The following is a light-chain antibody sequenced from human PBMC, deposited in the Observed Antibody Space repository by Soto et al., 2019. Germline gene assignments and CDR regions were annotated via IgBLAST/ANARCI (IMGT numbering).Light chain of an antibody. CDR2: HTS. Sequence: EIEMTQSPATLSLSPGERATLSCRASQNINTNLAWYQQSPGRAPRLFIYHTSTRATGIPDRFSGSGSGTEFTLTISSLQSEDFATYYCLQHNSYPYTFGQGTKLEIK. J-gene: IGKJ2*01. V-gene: IGKV3-15*01. CDR1: QNINTN. CDR3: LQHNSYPYT.